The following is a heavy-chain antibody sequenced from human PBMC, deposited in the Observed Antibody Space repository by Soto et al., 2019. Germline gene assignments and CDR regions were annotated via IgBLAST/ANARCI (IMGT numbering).Heavy chain of an antibody. V-gene: IGHV2-5*02. CDR3: APQNVPKGGGY. CDR2: IYWDDGK. CDR1: GFSLSTSGVG. Sequence: QITLKESGPTLVKPTQTLTLTCTFSGFSLSTSGVGVGWIRQPPGKAPEWLALIYWDDGKRHSPSLKSRLTIHKDNPKNPVVLNKTKLDPVETAHFYWAPQNVPKGGGYLGQGTLVTVSS. J-gene: IGHJ4*02. D-gene: IGHD3-10*02.